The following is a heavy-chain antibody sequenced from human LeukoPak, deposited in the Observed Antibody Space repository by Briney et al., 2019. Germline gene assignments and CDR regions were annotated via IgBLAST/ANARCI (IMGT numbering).Heavy chain of an antibody. CDR3: ARRGVGAAGYFDN. Sequence: SETLSLTCIVPGGSISSSSYSWRWIRQPPPKRLEWIGSINYSGNTYYNPSLKSRVIMSVDTSKNQFSLKLSSVTAADTAVYYCARRGVGAAGYFDNWGQGTLVTVSS. D-gene: IGHD1-26*01. V-gene: IGHV4-39*01. CDR2: INYSGNT. J-gene: IGHJ4*02. CDR1: GGSISSSSYS.